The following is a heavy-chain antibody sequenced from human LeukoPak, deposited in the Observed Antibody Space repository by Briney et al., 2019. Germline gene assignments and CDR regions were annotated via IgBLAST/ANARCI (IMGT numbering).Heavy chain of an antibody. J-gene: IGHJ6*02. CDR2: VYYTGSS. V-gene: IGHV4-59*11. D-gene: IGHD6-13*01. Sequence: SETLSLTCTVSGGSINDHAWCWIRQPPGRGLEWIGCVYYTGSSEYNASLKSRLTISTDTSNNQLSLKVTSVSAADTAIYSCARLSRIATAGAYSYHSLDIWGQGTTVTVSS. CDR3: ARLSRIATAGAYSYHSLDI. CDR1: GGSINDHA.